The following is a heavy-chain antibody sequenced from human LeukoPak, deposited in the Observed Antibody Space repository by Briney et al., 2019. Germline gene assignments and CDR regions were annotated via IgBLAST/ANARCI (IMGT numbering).Heavy chain of an antibody. D-gene: IGHD4-17*01. J-gene: IGHJ3*02. V-gene: IGHV4-59*01. Sequence: WETLSLTCTVSGVSISSYYWSWVRQPPGKGLEWVGYIYYSGSTNYNPSVKSRVTISVDTSKNQFSLKLSSVTAADTAVYYCARDQRDDYGDYGDAFDIWGQGTMVTVSS. CDR2: IYYSGST. CDR3: ARDQRDDYGDYGDAFDI. CDR1: GVSISSYY.